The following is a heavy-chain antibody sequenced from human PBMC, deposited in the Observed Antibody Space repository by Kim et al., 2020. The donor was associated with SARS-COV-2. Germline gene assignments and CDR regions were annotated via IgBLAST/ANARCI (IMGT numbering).Heavy chain of an antibody. Sequence: SETLSLTCTVSGGSISSSSYYWGWIRQPPGKGLEWIGSIYYSGSTYYNPSLKSRVTISVDTSKNQFSLKLSSVTAADTAVYYCALGGTAPYYYYYYMDVWGKGTTVTVSS. D-gene: IGHD2-21*02. CDR3: ALGGTAPYYYYYYMDV. V-gene: IGHV4-39*01. CDR1: GGSISSSSYY. J-gene: IGHJ6*03. CDR2: IYYSGST.